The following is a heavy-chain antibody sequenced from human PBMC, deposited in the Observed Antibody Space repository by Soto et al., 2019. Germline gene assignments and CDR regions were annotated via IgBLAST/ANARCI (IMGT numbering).Heavy chain of an antibody. Sequence: EVHLLESGGGLVHPGESLRLSCGASGFTFSRCVMTWVRQAPGKGLEWVSCITDSGTGAYYADSVKGRFNISRDNSRNTMYLQMNNLRVEDTGVYYCAKGLIKGGCYAEDWGQGTLVTVSS. CDR2: ITDSGTGA. CDR3: AKGLIKGGCYAED. D-gene: IGHD1-26*01. J-gene: IGHJ4*02. V-gene: IGHV3-23*01. CDR1: GFTFSRCV.